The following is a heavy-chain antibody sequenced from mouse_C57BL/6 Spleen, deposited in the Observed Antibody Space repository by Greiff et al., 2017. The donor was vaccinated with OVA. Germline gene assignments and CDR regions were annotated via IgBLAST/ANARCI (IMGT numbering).Heavy chain of an antibody. CDR2: ISDGGSYT. J-gene: IGHJ2*01. Sequence: EVMLVESGGGLVKPGGSLKLSCAASGFTFSSYAMSWVRQTPEKRLEWVATISDGGSYTYYPDNVKGRFTISRDNAKNNLYLQMSHLKSEDTAMYYCAKGTNWDGLDYWGQGTTLTVSS. V-gene: IGHV5-4*03. D-gene: IGHD4-1*01. CDR3: AKGTNWDGLDY. CDR1: GFTFSSYA.